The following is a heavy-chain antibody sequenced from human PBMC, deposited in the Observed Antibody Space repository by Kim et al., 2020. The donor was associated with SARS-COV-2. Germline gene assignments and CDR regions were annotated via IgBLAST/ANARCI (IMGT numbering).Heavy chain of an antibody. V-gene: IGHV3-30*18. CDR2: ISYDGSNK. J-gene: IGHJ5*02. CDR3: SKALIAASNWFDP. Sequence: GGSLRLSCAASGFTFSSYGMHWVRQAPGKGLEWVAVISYDGSNKYYADSVKGRFTISRDNSKNTLYLQMNSLRAEDTAVYYCSKALIAASNWFDPWRQGT. CDR1: GFTFSSYG. D-gene: IGHD6-13*01.